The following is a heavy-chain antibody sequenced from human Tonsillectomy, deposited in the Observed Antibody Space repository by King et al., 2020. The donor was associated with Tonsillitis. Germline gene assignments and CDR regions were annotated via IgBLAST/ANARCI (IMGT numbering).Heavy chain of an antibody. J-gene: IGHJ6*02. V-gene: IGHV3-11*06. CDR1: GFPFSDYY. CDR3: ARDTKRAYNGPMAV. Sequence: VQLVESGGGLAKPGGSLRLSCAASGFPFSDYYMSWIRQAPGKGLEWVSHISGDSRYTNYADSVKGRFSISRDNADNSLYLQLNSLRAEDTAVYYCARDTKRAYNGPMAVWGQGTTVTVAS. CDR2: ISGDSRYT. D-gene: IGHD5-12*01.